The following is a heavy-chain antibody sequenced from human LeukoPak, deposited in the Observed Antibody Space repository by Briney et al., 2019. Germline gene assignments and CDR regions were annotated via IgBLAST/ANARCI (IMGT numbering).Heavy chain of an antibody. CDR1: GFTVSSNY. J-gene: IGHJ4*02. CDR2: IYSGGST. V-gene: IGHV3-53*01. Sequence: GGSLRLFCAASGFTVSSNYMSWVRQAPGKGLEWVSVIYSGGSTYYADSVKGRFTTSRDNSKNTLYLQMNSLRAEDSAVYDCAGSEGGGTDYWGQGTLVTVSS. CDR3: AGSEGGGTDY. D-gene: IGHD3-16*01.